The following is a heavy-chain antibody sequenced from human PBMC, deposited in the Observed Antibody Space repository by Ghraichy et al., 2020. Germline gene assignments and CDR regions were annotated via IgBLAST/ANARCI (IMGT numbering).Heavy chain of an antibody. CDR1: GGTFSSYA. D-gene: IGHD3-16*01. Sequence: SVKVSCKASGGTFSSYAISWVRQAPGQGLEWMGGIIPIFGTANYAQKFQGRVTITADESTSTAYMELSSLRSEETAVYYCARDLGMGIGSDYYYYGMDVWGQGTTVTVSS. CDR2: IIPIFGTA. CDR3: ARDLGMGIGSDYYYYGMDV. V-gene: IGHV1-69*13. J-gene: IGHJ6*02.